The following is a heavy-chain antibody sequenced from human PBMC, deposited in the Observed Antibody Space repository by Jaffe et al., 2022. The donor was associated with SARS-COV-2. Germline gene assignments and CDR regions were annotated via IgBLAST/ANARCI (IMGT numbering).Heavy chain of an antibody. CDR2: IYYSGST. V-gene: IGHV4-39*01. CDR3: ARQRDGWGIAVAGFDY. CDR1: GGSISSSSYY. Sequence: QLQLQESGPGLVKPSETLSLTCTVSGGSISSSSYYWGWIRQPPGKGLEWIGSIYYSGSTYYNPSLKSRVTISVDTSKNQFSLKLSSVTAADTAVYYCARQRDGWGIAVAGFDYWGQGTLVTVSS. D-gene: IGHD6-19*01. J-gene: IGHJ4*02.